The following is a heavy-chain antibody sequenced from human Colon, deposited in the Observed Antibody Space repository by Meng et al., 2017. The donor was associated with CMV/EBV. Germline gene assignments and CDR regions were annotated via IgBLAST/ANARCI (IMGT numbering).Heavy chain of an antibody. CDR1: GFTFNTET. Sequence: EEQLLESGGDLVQPGGSLRVSCAISGFTFNTETMSWVRQAPGKALEWVSTISGKNDNTYYADSVKGRFTISRDTSKNTLYLQMNSLRADDTGVYYCTRDRGSVTGTTHWFDPWGQGTLVTVSS. CDR2: ISGKNDNT. V-gene: IGHV3-23*01. J-gene: IGHJ5*02. CDR3: TRDRGSVTGTTHWFDP. D-gene: IGHD1-7*01.